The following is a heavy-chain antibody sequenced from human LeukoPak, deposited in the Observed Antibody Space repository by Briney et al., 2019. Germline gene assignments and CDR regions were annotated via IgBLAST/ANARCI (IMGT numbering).Heavy chain of an antibody. D-gene: IGHD6-6*01. Sequence: GGSLRLSCAASGFTFGAYAMHWVRQSPGKGLEWVALISYDGNNEWYADSVKGRFTVSRDNSKNTLYLQMNSLRVEDTAVYYCAKDRGSIAAWYFLDYWGQGALVTVSS. CDR2: ISYDGNNE. CDR1: GFTFGAYA. J-gene: IGHJ4*02. CDR3: AKDRGSIAAWYFLDY. V-gene: IGHV3-30*04.